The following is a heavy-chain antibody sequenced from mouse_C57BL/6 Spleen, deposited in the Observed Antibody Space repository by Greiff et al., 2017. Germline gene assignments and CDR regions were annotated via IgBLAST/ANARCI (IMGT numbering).Heavy chain of an antibody. Sequence: VQLQQSGAELVRPGTSVKLSCKASGYTFTSYWMHWVKQRPGQGLEWIGVIDPSDSYTNYNQKFKGKATLTVDTSSSTAYMQLSSLTSEDSAVYYCARGTTVDYWGQGTTLTVSS. V-gene: IGHV1-59*01. CDR3: ARGTTVDY. CDR1: GYTFTSYW. D-gene: IGHD1-1*01. CDR2: IDPSDSYT. J-gene: IGHJ2*01.